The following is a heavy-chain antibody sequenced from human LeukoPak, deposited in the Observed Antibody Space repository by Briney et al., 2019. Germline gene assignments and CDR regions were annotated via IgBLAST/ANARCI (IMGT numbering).Heavy chain of an antibody. J-gene: IGHJ4*02. CDR2: IWYDGSNK. V-gene: IGHV3-33*01. CDR1: GFTFSSYG. Sequence: GRSLRLSCAASGFTFSSYGMHWVRQAPGKGLEWVAVIWYDGSNKYYVDSVKGRFTISRDKSKNTLYLQMNSLRAEDTAVYYCAGDSANWSYFDYSGQGTPVTASP. CDR3: AGDSANWSYFDY. D-gene: IGHD7-27*01.